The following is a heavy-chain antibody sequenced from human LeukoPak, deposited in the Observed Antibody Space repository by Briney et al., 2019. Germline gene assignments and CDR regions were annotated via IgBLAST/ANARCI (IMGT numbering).Heavy chain of an antibody. CDR1: GFTFSSYG. CDR2: ISGRGNRT. Sequence: PGRCLRLSCAASGFTFSSYGMSGVRQAPGKGLEWVSVISGRGNRTYYVDSVKGRFTISRDNSKNTVYLQMNSLRAEDTAIYYCAKDRGISAAESSYWGQGTLVTVSS. V-gene: IGHV3-23*01. J-gene: IGHJ4*02. CDR3: AKDRGISAAESSY. D-gene: IGHD6-13*01.